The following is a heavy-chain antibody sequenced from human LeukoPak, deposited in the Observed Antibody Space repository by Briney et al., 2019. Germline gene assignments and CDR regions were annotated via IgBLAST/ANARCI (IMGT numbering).Heavy chain of an antibody. CDR3: ARDLRVVITGSFDS. CDR1: GFTFSTYA. Sequence: GRSLRLSCAAAGFTFSTYAMHWVRQAPGKGLEWVAVISFDGSTKYYADSVKGRFTISRDNAKNSLYLQMNSLRAEDTALYYCARDLRVVITGSFDSWGQGTLVTVSS. J-gene: IGHJ4*02. V-gene: IGHV3-30-3*01. D-gene: IGHD3-22*01. CDR2: ISFDGSTK.